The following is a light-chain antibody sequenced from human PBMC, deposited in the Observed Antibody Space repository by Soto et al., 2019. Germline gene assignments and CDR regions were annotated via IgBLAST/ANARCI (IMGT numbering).Light chain of an antibody. CDR3: GSFTTSRIWV. CDR2: GVN. J-gene: IGLJ3*02. Sequence: QSALTQPASVSGSPGQSITISCTGTSSDVGGYKYVSWYQQQPGKGPNLLIYGVNSRPSGISNRFSGSKSGNTASLTISGLQVEDEAEYFCGSFTTSRIWVFGGGTKVTVL. V-gene: IGLV2-14*01. CDR1: SSDVGGYKY.